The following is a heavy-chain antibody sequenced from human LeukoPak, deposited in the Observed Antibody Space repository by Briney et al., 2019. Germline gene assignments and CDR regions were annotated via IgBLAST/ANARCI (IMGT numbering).Heavy chain of an antibody. CDR1: GFTFDDYG. D-gene: IGHD6-13*01. J-gene: IGHJ6*03. CDR2: INWNGGST. CDR3: ARGSYSSSWKVYYYMDV. Sequence: GGSLRLSCAASGFTFDDYGMSWVRQAPGKGLEWVSGINWNGGSTGYADSVKGRFTISRDNAKNSLYLQMNRLRAEDTALYYCARGSYSSSWKVYYYMDVWGKGTTVTVSS. V-gene: IGHV3-20*04.